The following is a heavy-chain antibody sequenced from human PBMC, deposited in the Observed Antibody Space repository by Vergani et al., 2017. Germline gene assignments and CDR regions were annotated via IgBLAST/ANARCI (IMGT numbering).Heavy chain of an antibody. Sequence: EVQLLESGGGLVQPGGSLRLSCAASGFTFSSYAMSWVRQAPGKGLEWVSSISSSSSYIYYADSVKGRFTISRDNAKNSLYLQMNSLRAEDTAVYYCAKLFRTVTPDYWGQGTLVTVSS. CDR3: AKLFRTVTPDY. CDR1: GFTFSSYA. V-gene: IGHV3-21*01. D-gene: IGHD4-17*01. J-gene: IGHJ4*02. CDR2: ISSSSSYI.